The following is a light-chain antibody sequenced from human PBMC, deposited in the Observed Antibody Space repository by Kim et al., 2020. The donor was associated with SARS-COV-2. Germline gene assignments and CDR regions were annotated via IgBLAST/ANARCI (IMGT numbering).Light chain of an antibody. CDR1: QDISNY. J-gene: IGKJ4*01. Sequence: SVGDRVTITCQASQDISNYLDWDQQKPGKAPKLLIYDASNLETGVPSRFSGSGSGTDFTFTISSLQPEDIATDYCQQYDNLPPLTCGGGTKVDIK. CDR2: DAS. V-gene: IGKV1-33*01. CDR3: QQYDNLPPLT.